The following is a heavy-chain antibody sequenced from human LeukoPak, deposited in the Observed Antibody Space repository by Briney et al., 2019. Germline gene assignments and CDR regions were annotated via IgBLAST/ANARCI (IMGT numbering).Heavy chain of an antibody. V-gene: IGHV1-69*04. CDR3: ARSEMATITGNWFDP. CDR2: IIPILGIA. Sequence: SVTVSCKASGGTFISYAISWVRQAPGQGLEWMGRIIPILGIANYAQKFQGRVTITADKSTSTAYMELSSLRSEDTAVYYCARSEMATITGNWFDPWGQGTLVTVSS. J-gene: IGHJ5*02. CDR1: GGTFISYA. D-gene: IGHD5-12*01.